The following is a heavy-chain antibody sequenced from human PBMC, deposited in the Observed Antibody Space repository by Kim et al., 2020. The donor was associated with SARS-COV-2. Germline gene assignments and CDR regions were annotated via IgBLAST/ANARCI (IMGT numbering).Heavy chain of an antibody. Sequence: ASVKVSCKASGYSFNTYDINWVRQAPGQGLEWMGWISTYNGDTSYAQKFQGRVTMTTDTSTSTAYMELRSLRSDDTAIYFCARIVVVPAATPTPRSAPGTDYYHRAMDVWGLGTTVTVSS. CDR2: ISTYNGDT. CDR3: ARIVVVPAATPTPRSAPGTDYYHRAMDV. V-gene: IGHV1-18*04. J-gene: IGHJ6*02. CDR1: GYSFNTYD. D-gene: IGHD2-2*01.